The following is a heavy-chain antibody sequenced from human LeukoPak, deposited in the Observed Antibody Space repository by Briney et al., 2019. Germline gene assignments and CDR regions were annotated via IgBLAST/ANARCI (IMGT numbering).Heavy chain of an antibody. D-gene: IGHD1-26*01. CDR1: GYTFTGYY. Sequence: ASVKVSCKASGYTFTGYYMHWVRQAPGQGLEWMGWINPNSGSTNYAQKFQGRVTMTRDTSISTAYMELSRLRSDDTAVYYCARAPSGSYSDFDYWGQGTLVTVSS. CDR3: ARAPSGSYSDFDY. J-gene: IGHJ4*02. V-gene: IGHV1-2*02. CDR2: INPNSGST.